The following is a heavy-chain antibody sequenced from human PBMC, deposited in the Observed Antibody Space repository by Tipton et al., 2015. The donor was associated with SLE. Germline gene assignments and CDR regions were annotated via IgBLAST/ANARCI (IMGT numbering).Heavy chain of an antibody. V-gene: IGHV3-69-1*02. Sequence: SLRLSCAASGFTFDDYAMHWVRQAPGKGLEWISYISNSGTYYADSVKGRFTISRDIAKNSLYLQMNSLRAEDTALYYCARIYSGYEFDYWGQGTLVTVSS. CDR3: ARIYSGYEFDY. CDR2: ISNSGT. D-gene: IGHD5-12*01. CDR1: GFTFDDYA. J-gene: IGHJ4*02.